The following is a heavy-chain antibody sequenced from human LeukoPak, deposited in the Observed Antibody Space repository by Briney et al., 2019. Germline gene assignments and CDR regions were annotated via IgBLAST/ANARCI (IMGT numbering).Heavy chain of an antibody. CDR1: GYTFTGYY. Sequence: GASVKVSCKASGYTFTGYYMHWVRQAPGQGLEWMGWINPNSGGTKFAQKFQGRVTMTRDTSISTAYMDLSRLTSDDTAVYCCARGDRSSSILEDAFDIWGQGTLVTVSS. D-gene: IGHD6-6*01. CDR2: INPNSGGT. J-gene: IGHJ3*02. V-gene: IGHV1-2*02. CDR3: ARGDRSSSILEDAFDI.